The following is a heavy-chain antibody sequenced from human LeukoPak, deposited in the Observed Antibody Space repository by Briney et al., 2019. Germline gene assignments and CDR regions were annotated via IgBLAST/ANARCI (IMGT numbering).Heavy chain of an antibody. D-gene: IGHD3-22*01. J-gene: IGHJ4*02. V-gene: IGHV3-33*06. Sequence: GRSLRLSCAAAGFTFSAYGMHWVRQAPGKGLGWVAVIWYDGGNKYYADSVKGRFTMSRDNSTNTLYLKMNSLRAEDTAVYYCAKERLHKYYYDSSGSYYFDYWGQGTLVTVSS. CDR3: AKERLHKYYYDSSGSYYFDY. CDR2: IWYDGGNK. CDR1: GFTFSAYG.